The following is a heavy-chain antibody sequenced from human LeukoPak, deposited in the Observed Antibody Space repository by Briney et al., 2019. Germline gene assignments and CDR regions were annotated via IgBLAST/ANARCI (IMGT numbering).Heavy chain of an antibody. D-gene: IGHD3-10*01. CDR2: ISYNSDTI. CDR3: ARGRYYGSGSPNYYYYYMDV. V-gene: IGHV3-9*01. J-gene: IGHJ6*03. Sequence: PGRSLRLSCAASGFTFGDYAMHWVRQAPGKGLGWVSGISYNSDTIDYADSVKGRFTISRDNAKNSLYLQMNSLRAEDTALYYCARGRYYGSGSPNYYYYYMDVWGKGTTVTVSS. CDR1: GFTFGDYA.